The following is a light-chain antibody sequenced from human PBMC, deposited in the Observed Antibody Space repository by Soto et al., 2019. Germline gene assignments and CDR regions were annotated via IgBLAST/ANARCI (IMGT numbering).Light chain of an antibody. CDR2: DAS. CDR1: QNVRNNN. J-gene: IGKJ5*01. CDR3: QQYNNWHTIT. Sequence: ETLLTQYPGTLSWSPGERATLSCRASQNVRNNNLAWYQQKPCQTPRLLIYDASSRATGIPDRFSGSGSGTEFTLTISSLQSEDFAVYYCQQYNNWHTITFGHGTRLEIK. V-gene: IGKV3D-15*01.